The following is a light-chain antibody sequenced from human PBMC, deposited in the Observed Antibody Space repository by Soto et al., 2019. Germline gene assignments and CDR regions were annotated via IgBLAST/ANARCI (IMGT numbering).Light chain of an antibody. CDR2: GAS. Sequence: EIVMTQSPGTLSVSPGERATLSCRASQSVSVNLAWYQQKPGQAPRLLMYGASTRATGMSARFSGSGSGTEFSLTISSLQSEDFAVYYCQQYNNWPYTFGQGTKVDIK. J-gene: IGKJ2*01. CDR3: QQYNNWPYT. V-gene: IGKV3-15*01. CDR1: QSVSVN.